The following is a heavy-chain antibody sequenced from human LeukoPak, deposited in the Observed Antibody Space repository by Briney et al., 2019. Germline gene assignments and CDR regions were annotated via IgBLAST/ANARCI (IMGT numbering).Heavy chain of an antibody. CDR2: ISRHGSNE. J-gene: IGHJ4*02. CDR3: ARVHDTSGYYHYFDS. Sequence: PGGSLRLSCEASGFTFSTYPMHWVRQAPDKGLEWVAMISRHGSNEYYADSVKGRFTFSRDNSKNTLYLQMNNPRVEDTAIYYCARVHDTSGYYHYFDSWGQGTLVTVSS. V-gene: IGHV3-30*14. D-gene: IGHD3-9*01. CDR1: GFTFSTYP.